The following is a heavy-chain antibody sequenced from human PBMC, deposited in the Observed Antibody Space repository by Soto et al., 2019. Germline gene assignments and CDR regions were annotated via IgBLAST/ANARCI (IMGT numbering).Heavy chain of an antibody. CDR2: VSYTGST. CDR3: ARLSVDLNDYWSLDL. CDR1: GGSISSYY. J-gene: IGHJ1*01. Sequence: SETLSLTCTVSGGSISSYYWSWIRQPPGKGLEWIGYVSYTGSTYYNPSLQSRVTISLGTSMNRFSLKVASVTAADTAVYYCARLSVDLNDYWSLDLWGQGTLVTVSS. V-gene: IGHV4-59*13. D-gene: IGHD1-1*01.